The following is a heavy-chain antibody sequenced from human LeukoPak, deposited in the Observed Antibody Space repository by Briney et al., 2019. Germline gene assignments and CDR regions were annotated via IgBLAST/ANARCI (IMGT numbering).Heavy chain of an antibody. CDR3: ARGGRGGSYWTDY. J-gene: IGHJ4*02. CDR2: MNPNNGNT. CDR1: GYTFTSYD. V-gene: IGHV1-8*01. D-gene: IGHD1-26*01. Sequence: ASVKVSCKASGYTFTSYDFNWVRQATGQGLEWMGWMNPNNGNTGHAQKFQGRVSMTRDTSISTAYLELSSLRSEDTAVYYCARGGRGGSYWTDYWGQGTLVTVSS.